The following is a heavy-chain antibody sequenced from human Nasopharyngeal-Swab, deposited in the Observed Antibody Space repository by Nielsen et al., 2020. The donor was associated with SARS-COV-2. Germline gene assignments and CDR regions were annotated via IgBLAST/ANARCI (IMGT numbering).Heavy chain of an antibody. CDR2: ISWNSGSI. V-gene: IGHV3-9*01. CDR3: ARDIYDSSGYFQPPGLYYYYGMDV. D-gene: IGHD3-22*01. J-gene: IGHJ6*02. Sequence: SLKISCAASGFTFDDYAMHWVRQAPGKGLEWVSGISWNSGSIGYADSVKGRFTISRDNAKNSLYLQMNSLRAEDTAVYYCARDIYDSSGYFQPPGLYYYYGMDVWGQGTTVTVSS. CDR1: GFTFDDYA.